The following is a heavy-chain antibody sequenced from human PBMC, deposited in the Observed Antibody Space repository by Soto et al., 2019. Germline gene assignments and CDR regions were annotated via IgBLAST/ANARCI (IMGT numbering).Heavy chain of an antibody. CDR2: ISNSGIT. CDR3: AREGYVNTAER. D-gene: IGHD2-15*01. J-gene: IGHJ4*02. CDR1: GGSISDYY. V-gene: IGHV4-59*01. Sequence: QVLLQESGPGLVKPSGTLSLTCTVSGGSISDYYWSWFRQSPGKTLEWIGYISNSGITNYNPSLKSRATISVDTSKNQLSLFLSTMTAADTAIYYCAREGYVNTAERWGPGTQVTVSS.